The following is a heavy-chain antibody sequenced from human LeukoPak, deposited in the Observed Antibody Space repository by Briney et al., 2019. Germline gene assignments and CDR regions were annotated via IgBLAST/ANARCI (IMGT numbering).Heavy chain of an antibody. CDR3: AREAGDSSGYYPHDAFDI. D-gene: IGHD3-22*01. Sequence: ASVKVSCKASGYTFTSYDINWVRQATGQGLEWMGWMNPNSGNTGYAQKFQGRVTITRNTSISTAYMELSSLRSEDTAVYYCAREAGDSSGYYPHDAFDIWGQGTMVTVSS. V-gene: IGHV1-8*03. CDR1: GYTFTSYD. CDR2: MNPNSGNT. J-gene: IGHJ3*02.